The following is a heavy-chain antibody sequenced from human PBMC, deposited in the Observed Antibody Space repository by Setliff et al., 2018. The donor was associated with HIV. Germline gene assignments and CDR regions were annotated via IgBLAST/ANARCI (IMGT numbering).Heavy chain of an antibody. CDR1: GYIFSAYY. Sequence: ASVKVSCKTSGYIFSAYYVHWLRRAPGQGLEWMGWISHYNGDTRFAQSLQGRVTLTTDTSTNTAYMEMRTLRSDDTAVYYCVRGVTRDSSGYYRDEYFQYWGQGTLVTVSS. V-gene: IGHV1-18*04. D-gene: IGHD3-22*01. CDR3: VRGVTRDSSGYYRDEYFQY. CDR2: ISHYNGDT. J-gene: IGHJ1*01.